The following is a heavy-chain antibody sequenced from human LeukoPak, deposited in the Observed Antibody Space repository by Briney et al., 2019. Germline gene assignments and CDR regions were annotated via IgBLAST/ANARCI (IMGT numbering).Heavy chain of an antibody. D-gene: IGHD5-12*01. Sequence: ASVKVSCKVSGYTFTDYYMHWVQQAPGKGLEWMGLVDPEDGETLYAEKFQGRVTITADTSADTAYMALSSLRCEDTAVYYCATDVGYTGYGAYDCWGQGTLVTVSS. CDR3: ATDVGYTGYGAYDC. CDR1: GYTFTDYY. J-gene: IGHJ4*02. V-gene: IGHV1-69-2*01. CDR2: VDPEDGET.